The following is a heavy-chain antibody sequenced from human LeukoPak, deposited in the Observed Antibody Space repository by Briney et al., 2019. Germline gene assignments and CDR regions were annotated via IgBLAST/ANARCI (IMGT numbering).Heavy chain of an antibody. CDR1: GFAFSTYS. CDR2: IRSDSTII. V-gene: IGHV3-48*01. D-gene: IGHD1-26*01. Sequence: GSLRLSCAASGFAFSTYSMNWVRQAPGKGLEWVSYIRSDSTIINYAESVKGRLTISRDNAKNSLYLQMNSLRAEDTAVYFCARVQAGKWDFDFWGQGTLVTVSS. CDR3: ARVQAGKWDFDF. J-gene: IGHJ4*02.